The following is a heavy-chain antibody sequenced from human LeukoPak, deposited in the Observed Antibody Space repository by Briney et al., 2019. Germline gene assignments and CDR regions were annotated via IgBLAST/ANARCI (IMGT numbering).Heavy chain of an antibody. Sequence: PSETLSLTCTVSGGSVSSGSYYWSWIRQPPGKGPEWIAYIYYSGSTNYNPSLKNRVTISVDTSKNQFSLKLTSVTAADTAVYYCARSLITVAGATAGFDFWGQGTLVTVSS. V-gene: IGHV4-61*01. CDR3: ARSLITVAGATAGFDF. D-gene: IGHD6-19*01. CDR2: IYYSGST. CDR1: GGSVSSGSYY. J-gene: IGHJ4*02.